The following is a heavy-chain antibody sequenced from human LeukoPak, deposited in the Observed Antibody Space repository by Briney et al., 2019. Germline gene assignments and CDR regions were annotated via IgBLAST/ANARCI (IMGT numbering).Heavy chain of an antibody. CDR1: GFTFSGYS. Sequence: GGSLRLSCAASGFTFSGYSLNWVRQAPGKGLEWVSYISSSSSTIYYADSVKGRFTISRDNAKNSPYLQMNSLRDEDTAVYYCARGPTYCGGDCYDYWGQGTPVTVSS. D-gene: IGHD2-21*01. V-gene: IGHV3-48*02. CDR3: ARGPTYCGGDCYDY. CDR2: ISSSSSTI. J-gene: IGHJ4*02.